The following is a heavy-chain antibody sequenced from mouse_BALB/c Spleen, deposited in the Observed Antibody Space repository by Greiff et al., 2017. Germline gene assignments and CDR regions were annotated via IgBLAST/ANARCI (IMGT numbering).Heavy chain of an antibody. CDR3: ARFITTVGYAMDY. Sequence: EVQLQESGAELVRPGALVKLSCKASGFNIKDYYMHWVKQRPEQGLEWIGWIDPENGNTIYDPKFQGKASITADTSSNTAYLQLSSLTSEDTAVYYCARFITTVGYAMDYWGQGTSVTVSS. J-gene: IGHJ4*01. D-gene: IGHD1-1*01. CDR1: GFNIKDYY. CDR2: IDPENGNT. V-gene: IGHV14-1*02.